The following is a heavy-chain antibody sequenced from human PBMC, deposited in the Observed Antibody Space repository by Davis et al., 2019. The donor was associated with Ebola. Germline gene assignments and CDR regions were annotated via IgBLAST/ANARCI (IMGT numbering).Heavy chain of an antibody. J-gene: IGHJ6*02. Sequence: GESLKISCAASGFTSSNYAMNWVRQAPGKGLEWVSGLNWEGNRIGYGDSVKGRFTISRDNAKNSLYLQMNSLRAEDTALYYCARVGYCSGGFQCAADVWGQGTTVIVSS. CDR1: GFTSSNYA. D-gene: IGHD2-15*01. CDR3: ARVGYCSGGFQCAADV. V-gene: IGHV3-20*04. CDR2: LNWEGNRI.